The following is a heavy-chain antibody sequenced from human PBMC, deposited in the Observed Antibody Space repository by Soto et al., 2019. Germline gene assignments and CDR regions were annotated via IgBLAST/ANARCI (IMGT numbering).Heavy chain of an antibody. Sequence: QVQLVESGGGVVQPGRSLRLSCAASGFTFSNYGMHWVRQAPGKGLEWVAVIWYDGSNKYYADSVKGRFTISRDNSKNTLYLQMNSLRAEDMAVYYCARDRGLLWFGELSPDWFDPWGQGTLVTVSS. CDR2: IWYDGSNK. V-gene: IGHV3-33*01. CDR3: ARDRGLLWFGELSPDWFDP. D-gene: IGHD3-10*01. CDR1: GFTFSNYG. J-gene: IGHJ5*02.